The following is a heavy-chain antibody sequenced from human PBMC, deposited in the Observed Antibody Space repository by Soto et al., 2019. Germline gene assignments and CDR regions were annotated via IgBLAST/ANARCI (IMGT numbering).Heavy chain of an antibody. CDR3: AIDRLPGSGSYPPGVYP. J-gene: IGHJ5*02. D-gene: IGHD3-10*01. Sequence: PGGSLRLSCAASGFTFSSYGMHWVRQAPGKGLEWVAVISYDGSNKYYADSVKGRFTISRDNSKNTLYLQMNSLRAEDTAVYYCAIDRLPGSGSYPPGVYPWGQGTLMRGSS. CDR2: ISYDGSNK. CDR1: GFTFSSYG. V-gene: IGHV3-30*03.